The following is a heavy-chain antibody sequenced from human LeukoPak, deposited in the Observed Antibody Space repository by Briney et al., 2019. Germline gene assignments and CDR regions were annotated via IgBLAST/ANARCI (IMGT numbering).Heavy chain of an antibody. CDR2: IIPIFGIA. V-gene: IGHV1-69*05. CDR1: GGTFSSYA. CDR3: ARDLHYYDSSGYYYPNWFDP. D-gene: IGHD3-22*01. J-gene: IGHJ5*02. Sequence: ASVKVSCKASGGTFSSYAISWVRQAPGQGLEWMGRIIPIFGIANYAQKFQGRVTITTDESTSTAYMELSSLRSEDTAVYYCARDLHYYDSSGYYYPNWFDPWGQGTLVTVSS.